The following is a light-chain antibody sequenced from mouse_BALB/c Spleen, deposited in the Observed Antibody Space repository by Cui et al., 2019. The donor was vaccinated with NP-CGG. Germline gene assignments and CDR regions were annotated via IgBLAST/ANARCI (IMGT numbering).Light chain of an antibody. CDR2: GTN. Sequence: QAVATEESAPTTSPGATVTLTRRSSTAAVTTSNYVNWAQEKPDHLFTGLIGGTNNRVPGVPARFSGSLIGDKAALTITGAQTEDEAIYFCALWYSNHWVFGGGTKLTVL. CDR1: TAAVTTSNY. V-gene: IGLV1*01. CDR3: ALWYSNHWV. J-gene: IGLJ1*01.